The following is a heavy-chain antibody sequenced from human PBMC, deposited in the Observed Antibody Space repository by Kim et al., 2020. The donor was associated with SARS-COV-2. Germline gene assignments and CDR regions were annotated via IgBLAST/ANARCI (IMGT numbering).Heavy chain of an antibody. CDR2: ISGSGGST. CDR3: AKGDYYDSSGYYYGYYYYYYGMDV. Sequence: GGSLRLSCAASGFTFSSYAMSWVRQAPGKGLEWVSAISGSGGSTYYADSVKGRFTISRDNSKNTLYLQMNSLRAEDTAVYYCAKGDYYDSSGYYYGYYYYYYGMDVWGQGTTVTVSS. D-gene: IGHD3-22*01. CDR1: GFTFSSYA. J-gene: IGHJ6*02. V-gene: IGHV3-23*01.